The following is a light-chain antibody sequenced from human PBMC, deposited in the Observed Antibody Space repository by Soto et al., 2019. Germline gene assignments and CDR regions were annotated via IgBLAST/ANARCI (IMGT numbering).Light chain of an antibody. J-gene: IGKJ2*01. Sequence: AIQLTQSPSSLSASVGDRVTITFRASQGISSALAWYQQKPGKAPKLLIYAASSWESGVPSRFSGSGSGTDFTLTLSSLQSEDFATYYCQQFNSYPTFGQGTKREIK. CDR1: QGISSA. CDR2: AAS. V-gene: IGKV1-13*02. CDR3: QQFNSYPT.